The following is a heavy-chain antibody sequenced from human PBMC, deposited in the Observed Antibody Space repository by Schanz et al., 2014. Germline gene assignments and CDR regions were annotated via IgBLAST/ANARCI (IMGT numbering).Heavy chain of an antibody. CDR3: AKRCSSTSCSHGAFDI. D-gene: IGHD2-2*01. V-gene: IGHV3-66*01. CDR1: GFNFSSHW. Sequence: EVQLVESGGGLVRPGGSLRLSCAASGFNFSSHWMTWVRQAPGKGLEWVSVIYSDGRTYYGDSVKGRFTISRDNSKNTLYLQMNSLRDEDTAMYYCAKRCSSTSCSHGAFDIWGQGTMVTVSS. CDR2: IYSDGRT. J-gene: IGHJ3*02.